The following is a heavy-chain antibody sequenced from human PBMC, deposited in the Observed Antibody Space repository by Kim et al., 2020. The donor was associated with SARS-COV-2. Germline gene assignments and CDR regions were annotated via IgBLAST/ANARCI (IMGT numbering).Heavy chain of an antibody. CDR1: GFTFSSFA. V-gene: IGHV3-23*01. CDR2: ITSSGRRT. J-gene: IGHJ4*01. D-gene: IGHD2-21*01. CDR3: AKNKGAIWPNYSFDY. Sequence: GGSLRLSCAASGFTFSSFAMSWVRQAPGKGLEWVSIITSSGRRTYYADSVKGRFTISRDISKNTLYLQMDSLRAEDTAVFYCAKNKGAIWPNYSFDYWG.